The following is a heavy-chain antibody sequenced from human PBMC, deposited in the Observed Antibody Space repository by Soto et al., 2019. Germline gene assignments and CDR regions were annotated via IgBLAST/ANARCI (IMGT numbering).Heavy chain of an antibody. CDR2: IIPILGIA. CDR3: ARDGEMATGGAFDI. J-gene: IGHJ3*02. CDR1: GGTFSSYT. D-gene: IGHD5-12*01. Sequence: QVQLVQSGAEVKKPGSSVKVSCKASGGTFSSYTISWVRQAPGQGLEWMGRIIPILGIANYAQKFQGRVTITADKSTSTAYRELSSLRSEDTAVYYCARDGEMATGGAFDIWGQGTMVTVSS. V-gene: IGHV1-69*08.